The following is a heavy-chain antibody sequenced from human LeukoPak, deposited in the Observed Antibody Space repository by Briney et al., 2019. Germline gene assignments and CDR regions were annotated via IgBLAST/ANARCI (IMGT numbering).Heavy chain of an antibody. CDR2: ISSDSGHI. CDR3: AKDLALNWYFDL. J-gene: IGHJ2*01. V-gene: IGHV3-21*04. CDR1: GFTFTDYS. Sequence: GGSLRLSCAAAGFTFTDYSMNWVRQAPGKGLEWVSTISSDSGHIYYADSVKGRFTISRDNSKNTLYLQMNSLRAEDTAVYYCAKDLALNWYFDLWGRGTLVTVSS.